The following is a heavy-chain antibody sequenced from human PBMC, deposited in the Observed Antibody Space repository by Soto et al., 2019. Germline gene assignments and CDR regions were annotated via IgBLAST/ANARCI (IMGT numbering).Heavy chain of an antibody. CDR2: ISYDGSNK. D-gene: IGHD6-13*01. Sequence: GGSLRLSCAASGFTFSSYGMHWVRQAPGKGLEWVAVISYDGSNKYYADSVKGRFTISRDNSKNTLYLQMNSLRAEDTAVYYCAKVPHSSSSPTHGMDVWGQGTTVTVSS. CDR1: GFTFSSYG. J-gene: IGHJ6*02. CDR3: AKVPHSSSSPTHGMDV. V-gene: IGHV3-30*18.